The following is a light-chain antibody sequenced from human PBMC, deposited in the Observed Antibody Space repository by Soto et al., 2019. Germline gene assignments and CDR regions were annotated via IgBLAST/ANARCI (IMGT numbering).Light chain of an antibody. CDR3: GTWDYSLSGVV. J-gene: IGLJ3*02. CDR2: DDD. CDR1: PTNIGNNL. V-gene: IGLV1-51*01. Sequence: QSVLMQPPSVSAAPGQKVSISCSGSPTNIGNNLVSWYQQVPGTAPKLLIYDDDKRPSGIPDRFSGSKSGASATLGITGLRTGDEADYYCGTWDYSLSGVVFGGGTKLTVL.